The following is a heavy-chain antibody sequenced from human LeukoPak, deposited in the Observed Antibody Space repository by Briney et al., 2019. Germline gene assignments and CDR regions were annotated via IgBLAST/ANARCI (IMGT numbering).Heavy chain of an antibody. D-gene: IGHD6-6*01. V-gene: IGHV1-46*01. CDR2: ISPSGGST. CDR1: GYTFTSYY. CDR3: ARDPERMSQYSSSSRTNYYYYMDV. Sequence: GESLKISCKGSGYTFTSYYMHWVRQAPGQGLEWMGIISPSGGSTSYAQKFQGRVTMTRDMSTSTVYMELSSLRSEDTAVYYCARDPERMSQYSSSSRTNYYYYMDVWGKGTTVTVSS. J-gene: IGHJ6*03.